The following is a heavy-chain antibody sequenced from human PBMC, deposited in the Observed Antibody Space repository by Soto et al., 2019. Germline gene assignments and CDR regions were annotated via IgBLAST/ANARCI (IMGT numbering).Heavy chain of an antibody. V-gene: IGHV3-48*01. CDR1: GFTCSSYS. Sequence: EVQLVESGGGLVQPGGSLRLSCAASGFTCSSYSMNWVRQAPGKGLEWVSYISSSSSTIYYADSVKGRFTISRDNAKNSLYLQMNSLRAEATAVYYCARPVPEYPHNWGQGTLVTVSS. D-gene: IGHD2-2*01. CDR3: ARPVPEYPHN. CDR2: ISSSSSTI. J-gene: IGHJ4*02.